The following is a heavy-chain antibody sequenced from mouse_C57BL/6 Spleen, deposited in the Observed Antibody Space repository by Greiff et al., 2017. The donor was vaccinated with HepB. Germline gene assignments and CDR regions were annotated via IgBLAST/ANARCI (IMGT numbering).Heavy chain of an antibody. J-gene: IGHJ3*01. D-gene: IGHD2-4*01. Sequence: EVKLVESGGGLVQPKGSLKLSCAASGFSFNTYAMNWVRQAPGKGLEWVARIRSKSNNYATYYADSVKDRFTISRDDSESMLYLQMNNLKTEDTAMYYCVRHGGDYDYLAWFAYWGQGTLVTVSA. V-gene: IGHV10-1*01. CDR2: IRSKSNNYAT. CDR1: GFSFNTYA. CDR3: VRHGGDYDYLAWFAY.